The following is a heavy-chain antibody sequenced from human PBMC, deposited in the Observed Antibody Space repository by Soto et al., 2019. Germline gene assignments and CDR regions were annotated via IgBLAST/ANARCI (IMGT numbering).Heavy chain of an antibody. CDR1: GYTFTSYG. CDR3: ARGYCSSTSCYLTWFDP. D-gene: IGHD2-2*01. V-gene: IGHV1-18*01. CDR2: ISAYNGNT. J-gene: IGHJ5*02. Sequence: ASVKVSCKASGYTFTSYGISWVRQAPGQGLEWMGWISAYNGNTNYAQKLQGRVTMTTDTSTSTAYMELRSLRSDDTAVYCCARGYCSSTSCYLTWFDPWGQGTLVTVSS.